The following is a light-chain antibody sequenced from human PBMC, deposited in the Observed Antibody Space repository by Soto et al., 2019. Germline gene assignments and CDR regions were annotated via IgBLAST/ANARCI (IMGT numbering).Light chain of an antibody. CDR3: SSYTSSSTIYV. Sequence: QSVLTQPASVSGSPGQSITISCTGTSSDVGGYNYVSWYQQHPGKAPKLMIYDVSNRPSGVSNRFSGSKSGNTASLTISGLQAEDEADYYCSSYTSSSTIYVFGTATKVTVL. V-gene: IGLV2-14*01. CDR2: DVS. CDR1: SSDVGGYNY. J-gene: IGLJ1*01.